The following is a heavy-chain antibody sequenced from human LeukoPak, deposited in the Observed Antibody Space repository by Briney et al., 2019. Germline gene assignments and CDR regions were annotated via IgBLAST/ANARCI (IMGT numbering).Heavy chain of an antibody. D-gene: IGHD2-15*01. J-gene: IGHJ1*01. Sequence: SETLSLTCTVSGGSISSGYYFWSWIRQHPGKGLEWIGYIYYSGSTYYNPSLKSRVTISVDTSKNQYSLKLSSVTAADTAVYYCAREYSRAEYFQHWGQGTLVTVSS. CDR3: AREYSRAEYFQH. V-gene: IGHV4-31*03. CDR2: IYYSGST. CDR1: GGSISSGYYF.